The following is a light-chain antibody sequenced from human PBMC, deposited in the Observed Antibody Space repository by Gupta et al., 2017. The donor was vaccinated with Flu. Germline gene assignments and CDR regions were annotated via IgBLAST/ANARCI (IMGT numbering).Light chain of an antibody. CDR3: SSYTGSVTV. Sequence: QSALTQPASVSGSPGQSITISCTGTNSDIGGYNYASWYQQYPGKVPKLLIYEVSYRPSGISDRFSGSKSGNTASLTISGLQAEDEADYYCSSYTGSVTVFGGGTKVTVL. CDR2: EVS. J-gene: IGLJ3*02. CDR1: NSDIGGYNY. V-gene: IGLV2-14*01.